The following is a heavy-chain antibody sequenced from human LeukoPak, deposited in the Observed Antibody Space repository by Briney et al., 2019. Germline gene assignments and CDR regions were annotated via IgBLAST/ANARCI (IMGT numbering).Heavy chain of an antibody. V-gene: IGHV3-23*01. CDR3: AKDGYSSGWSYYYMDV. Sequence: GGSLRLSCAASGFTFSSYAMSWVRQAPGKGLEWVSAISGSGGSTYYADSVKGRFTISRDNSKNTLYLQMNSLRAEDTAVYYCAKDGYSSGWSYYYMDVWGKGTTVTVSS. J-gene: IGHJ6*03. CDR1: GFTFSSYA. D-gene: IGHD6-19*01. CDR2: ISGSGGST.